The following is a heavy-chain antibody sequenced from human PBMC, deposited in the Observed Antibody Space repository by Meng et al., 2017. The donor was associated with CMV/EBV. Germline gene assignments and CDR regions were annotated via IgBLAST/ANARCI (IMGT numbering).Heavy chain of an antibody. Sequence: GESLKISCAASGFTFSSYAMSWVRQAPGKGLEWVSAISGSGGSTYYADSVKGRFTISRDNAKNSLYLQMNSLRAEDTALYYCAKDPGLKILVYAFDIWGQGTMVTVSS. CDR1: GFTFSSYA. CDR2: ISGSGGST. J-gene: IGHJ3*02. D-gene: IGHD6-13*01. CDR3: AKDPGLKILVYAFDI. V-gene: IGHV3-23*01.